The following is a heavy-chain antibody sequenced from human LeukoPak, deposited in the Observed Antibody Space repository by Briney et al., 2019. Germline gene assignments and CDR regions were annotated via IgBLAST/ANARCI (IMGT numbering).Heavy chain of an antibody. J-gene: IGHJ6*02. CDR2: TSAKTGNT. CDR3: ARGSYPYSHGMDV. V-gene: IGHV1-18*01. D-gene: IGHD1-26*01. Sequence: ASGKVSCKASGYNFNNYGVSWVRQAPGQGLGWMGWTSAKTGNTNYAQKVQGRGTMTTDTSTTTAYMWIRSLGSADTGVYYCARGSYPYSHGMDVWGQGTTVTASS. CDR1: GYNFNNYG.